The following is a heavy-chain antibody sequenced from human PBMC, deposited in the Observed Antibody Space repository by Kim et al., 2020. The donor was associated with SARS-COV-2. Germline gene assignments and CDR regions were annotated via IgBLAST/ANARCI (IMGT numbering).Heavy chain of an antibody. Sequence: SETLSLTCAVYGGSFSGYYWSWIRQPPGKGLEWIGEINHSGSTNYNPSLKSRVTISVDTSKNQFSLKLSSVTAADTAVYYCARRRYDRLAPSNWYFDLWGRGTLVTVSS. J-gene: IGHJ2*01. CDR3: ARRRYDRLAPSNWYFDL. CDR2: INHSGST. V-gene: IGHV4-34*01. D-gene: IGHD3-22*01. CDR1: GGSFSGYY.